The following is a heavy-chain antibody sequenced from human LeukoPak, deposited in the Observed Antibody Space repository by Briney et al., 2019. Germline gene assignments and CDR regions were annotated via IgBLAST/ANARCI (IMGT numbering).Heavy chain of an antibody. V-gene: IGHV4-30-4*01. Sequence: PSQTLSLTCTVSGGSISSGDYYWTWICQPPGKGLEWIGYIYYSGSAYYNPSLKSRLTISVDTSKNQFSLKLSSVTAADTAVYYCARGLGSSWYGDWGQGTLVTVSS. CDR1: GGSISSGDYY. CDR2: IYYSGSA. CDR3: ARGLGSSWYGD. D-gene: IGHD6-13*01. J-gene: IGHJ4*02.